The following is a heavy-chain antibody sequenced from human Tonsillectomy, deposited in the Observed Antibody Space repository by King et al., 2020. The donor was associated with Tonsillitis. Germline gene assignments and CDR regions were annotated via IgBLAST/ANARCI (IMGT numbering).Heavy chain of an antibody. J-gene: IGHJ5*02. CDR2: MNANRGNT. CDR3: ARMDSSSSRGTLNWFDP. Sequence: QLVQSGADVKKPGASVKVSCKASGYTFTSYDINWVRQATGQGLEWVGWMNANRGNTGYAQKFQGRVTMTRNTSISTANMELSSLRSEDTAVYYCARMDSSSSRGTLNWFDPWGQGTLVTVSS. CDR1: GYTFTSYD. D-gene: IGHD6-6*01. V-gene: IGHV1-8*01.